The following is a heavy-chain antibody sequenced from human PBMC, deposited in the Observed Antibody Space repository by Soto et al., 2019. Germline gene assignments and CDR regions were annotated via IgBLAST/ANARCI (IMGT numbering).Heavy chain of an antibody. CDR3: ESVHILIWLGELPNYGMDV. CDR1: GGSFSGYY. J-gene: IGHJ6*02. V-gene: IGHV4-34*01. D-gene: IGHD3-10*01. Sequence: SETLSLTCAVYGGSFSGYYWSWIRQPPGKGLEWIGEINHSGSTNYNPSLKSRVTISVDTSKNQFSLKLSSVTAADTAVYYCESVHILIWLGELPNYGMDVWGQGTTVTVSS. CDR2: INHSGST.